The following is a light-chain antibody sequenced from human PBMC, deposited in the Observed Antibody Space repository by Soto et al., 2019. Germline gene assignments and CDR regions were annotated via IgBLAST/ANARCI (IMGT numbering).Light chain of an antibody. CDR1: SSDVGGSNY. V-gene: IGLV2-14*03. CDR3: SSYTNSGSLI. CDR2: DVS. J-gene: IGLJ1*01. Sequence: QSALTQPASVSGSPGQSITISCTGTSSDVGGSNYVSWYLQHPGKAPQLMIYDVSNRPSGVSNRFSGSKSGNTASLTISGLQAEDEADYYCSSYTNSGSLIFGTGTKLTVL.